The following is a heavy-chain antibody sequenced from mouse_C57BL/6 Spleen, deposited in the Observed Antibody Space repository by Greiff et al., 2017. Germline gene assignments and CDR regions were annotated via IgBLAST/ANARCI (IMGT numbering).Heavy chain of an antibody. Sequence: VQLQQSGAELARPGASVKMSCKASGYTFTSYTMHWVKQRPGQGLEWIGNINPSSGYTKYNQKFKDKATLTADKSSSTAYMQLSSLTSEDSAVYYCARSGTMAAWFAYWGQGTLVTVSA. V-gene: IGHV1-4*01. J-gene: IGHJ3*01. CDR1: GYTFTSYT. D-gene: IGHD1-1*02. CDR3: ARSGTMAAWFAY. CDR2: INPSSGYT.